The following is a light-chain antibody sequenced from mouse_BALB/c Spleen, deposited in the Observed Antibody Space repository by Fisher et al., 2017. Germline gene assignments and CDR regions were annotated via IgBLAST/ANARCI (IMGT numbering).Light chain of an antibody. V-gene: IGKV4-59*01. CDR3: QQWSSYPPT. CDR2: DTS. Sequence: IVLTQSPAIMSASPGEKVTMTCSASSSVSYMHWYQQKSGTSPKRWIYDTSKLASGVPARFSGSGSGTSYSLTISRMEAEDAATYYCQQWSSYPPTFGSGTKLEIK. J-gene: IGKJ4*01. CDR1: SSVSY.